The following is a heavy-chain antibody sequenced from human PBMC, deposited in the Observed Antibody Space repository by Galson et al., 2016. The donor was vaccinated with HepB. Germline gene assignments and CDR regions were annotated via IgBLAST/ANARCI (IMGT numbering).Heavy chain of an antibody. Sequence: SETLSLTCVVSGASISNMNWWSWVRQSPGKGLEWIGEIYHGGATNYKPSLINRVTMSVDRSKNQFSLRLTSVTAADTAVYYCASLDNRRGGEYWGQGTLVTVSS. V-gene: IGHV4-4*02. CDR1: GASISNMNW. CDR2: IYHGGAT. CDR3: ASLDNRRGGEY. J-gene: IGHJ4*02. D-gene: IGHD1-14*01.